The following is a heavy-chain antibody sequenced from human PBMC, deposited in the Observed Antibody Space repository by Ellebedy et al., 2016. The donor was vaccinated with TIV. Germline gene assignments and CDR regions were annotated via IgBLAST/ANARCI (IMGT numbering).Heavy chain of an antibody. CDR2: TYPGDSDT. J-gene: IGHJ4*02. V-gene: IGHV5-51*01. D-gene: IGHD6-19*01. CDR3: ARGDRGSGWYWDK. Sequence: KVSCKGSGYSFISYWIGWVRQMPGKGLEWMGYTYPGDSDTRYSPSFQGQVTISVDKSISTAYLQWSSLKASDTASYYCARGDRGSGWYWDKWGQGTLVTVSS. CDR1: GYSFISYW.